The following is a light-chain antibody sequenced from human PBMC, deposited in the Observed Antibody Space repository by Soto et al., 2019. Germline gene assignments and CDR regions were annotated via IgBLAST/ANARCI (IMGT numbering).Light chain of an antibody. CDR1: QNVNSNF. CDR2: GVS. CDR3: QQYGSSPGT. V-gene: IGKV3-20*01. J-gene: IGKJ1*01. Sequence: EIVLTQSPGTLSLSPGERATLSCRASQNVNSNFFAWYQQKAGQAPRLLIYGVSSRATGIPDRFSGSGADTDFTLTISGLEPEDFAVYYCQQYGSSPGTFGQGTKVDI.